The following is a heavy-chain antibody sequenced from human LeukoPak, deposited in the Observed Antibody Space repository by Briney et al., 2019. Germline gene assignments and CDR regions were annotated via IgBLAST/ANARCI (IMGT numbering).Heavy chain of an antibody. CDR1: GGSISSYY. CDR3: ARAPLWFGIPFDP. CDR2: IYYSGST. V-gene: IGHV4-59*01. J-gene: IGHJ5*02. Sequence: PSETLSLTYTVSGGSISSYYWSWIRQPPGKGLEWIGYIYYSGSTNYNPSLKSRVTISVDTSKNQFSLKLSSVTAADTAVYYCARAPLWFGIPFDPWGQGTLVTVSS. D-gene: IGHD3-10*01.